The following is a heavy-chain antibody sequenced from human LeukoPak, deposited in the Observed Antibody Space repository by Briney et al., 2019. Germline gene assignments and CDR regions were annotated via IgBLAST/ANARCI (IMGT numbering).Heavy chain of an antibody. V-gene: IGHV4-34*01. CDR2: INHSGST. D-gene: IGHD1-26*01. CDR1: GGSFSGYY. Sequence: SETLSLTCAVYGGSFSGYYWSWIRQPPGKGLEWIGEINHSGSTNYNPSLKSRVTISVDTSKNQFSLKLSSVTAADTAVYYCARFGSYPIGRAFDIWGQGTMVTVSS. J-gene: IGHJ3*02. CDR3: ARFGSYPIGRAFDI.